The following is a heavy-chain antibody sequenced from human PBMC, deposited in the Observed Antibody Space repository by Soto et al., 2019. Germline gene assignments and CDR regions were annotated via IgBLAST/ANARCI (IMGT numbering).Heavy chain of an antibody. CDR3: ARGFLYDFWSGYYTGISYYYYYIDV. CDR1: GYTFTSYY. CDR2: INPSGGNT. Sequence: ASVKVSCKASGYTFTSYYMHWVRQAPGQGLEWMGIINPSGGNTGYAQKFQGRVTMTRNTSISTAYMELSSLRSEDTAVYYCARGFLYDFWSGYYTGISYYYYYIDVWGKGTTVTVSS. V-gene: IGHV1-46*01. J-gene: IGHJ6*03. D-gene: IGHD3-3*01.